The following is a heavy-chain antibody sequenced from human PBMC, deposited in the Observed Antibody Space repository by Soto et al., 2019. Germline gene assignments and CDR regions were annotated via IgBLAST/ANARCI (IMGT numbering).Heavy chain of an antibody. CDR1: GFSVTNHG. J-gene: IGHJ5*02. D-gene: IGHD2-2*01. Sequence: QVQLVESGGGVVQPGRSLRLSCAASGFSVTNHGMHWVRQTPGKGLEWVAVIWYDGSNKYYADSVKGRFTISRDTSKNTLYLQMNSLRAEDTAVYYCARRAGYQLMGDGGWFDPWGQGTLVTVSS. CDR2: IWYDGSNK. CDR3: ARRAGYQLMGDGGWFDP. V-gene: IGHV3-33*01.